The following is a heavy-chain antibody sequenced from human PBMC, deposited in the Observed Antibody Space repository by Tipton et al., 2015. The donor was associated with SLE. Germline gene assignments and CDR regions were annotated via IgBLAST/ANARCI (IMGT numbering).Heavy chain of an antibody. D-gene: IGHD5-24*01. CDR2: ISGSGSSI. CDR3: ARDHNPVTEDAIISPGGR. Sequence: QLVQSGGGLVKPGGSLRLSCAASGFTFSHYRLAWVRQAPGKGLEWVSYISGSGSSIYYADSVKGRFTISRDNAKSSLHLHMNSLRAEDTAIYYCARDHNPVTEDAIISPGGRWGQGTLVTVSS. CDR1: GFTFSHYR. J-gene: IGHJ4*02. V-gene: IGHV3-11*01.